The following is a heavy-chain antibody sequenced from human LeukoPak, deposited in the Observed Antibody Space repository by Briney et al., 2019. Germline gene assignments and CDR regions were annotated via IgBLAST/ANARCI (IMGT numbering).Heavy chain of an antibody. J-gene: IGHJ6*03. D-gene: IGHD3-10*01. CDR3: ARDSRRWELQNYYYYMDV. CDR1: GGTFSSYA. V-gene: IGHV1-69*13. Sequence: SVKVSCKASGGTFSSYAISWVRQAPGQGLEWMGGIIPMFGTADYGQKFQGRVTITADESTRTAYMELSSLRSEDTAVYYCARDSRRWELQNYYYYMDVWGKGTTVTISS. CDR2: IIPMFGTA.